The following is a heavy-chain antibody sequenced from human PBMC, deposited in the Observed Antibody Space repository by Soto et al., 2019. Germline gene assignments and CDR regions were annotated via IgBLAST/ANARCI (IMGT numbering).Heavy chain of an antibody. D-gene: IGHD4-4*01. V-gene: IGHV4-59*01. CDR2: IYYSGST. CDR3: ARGRVTRAYYYGMDV. Sequence: QVQLQESGPGLVKPSETLSLTCTVSGGSISSYYWSWIRQPPGKGLEWIGYIYYSGSTNYNPSLKSRATISVDTSKNQFSLKLSSVTAADTAVYYCARGRVTRAYYYGMDVWGQGTTVTVSS. J-gene: IGHJ6*02. CDR1: GGSISSYY.